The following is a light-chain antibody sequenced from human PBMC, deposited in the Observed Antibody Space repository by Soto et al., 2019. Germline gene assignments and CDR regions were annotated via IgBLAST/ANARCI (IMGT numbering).Light chain of an antibody. J-gene: IGLJ3*02. Sequence: SALTQPASVSGSPGQSITISCTGTSSDVGGYNCVSWYQQHPGKAPKLMIYEVSNRPSGVSNRFSGSKSGNTASLTISGLQAEDEADYYCSSYTSSSTWVFGGGTKLTVL. CDR2: EVS. V-gene: IGLV2-14*01. CDR1: SSDVGGYNC. CDR3: SSYTSSSTWV.